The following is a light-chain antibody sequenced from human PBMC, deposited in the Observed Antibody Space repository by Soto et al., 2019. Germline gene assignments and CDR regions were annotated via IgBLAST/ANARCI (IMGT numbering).Light chain of an antibody. CDR1: QSVSSSY. J-gene: IGKJ2*01. CDR3: QQYGSSPPYT. V-gene: IGKV3-20*01. Sequence: EIVLTQSPGTLSLSPGERATLSCRASQSVSSSYLAWYQLKPGQAPRLLIYGASSRATGIPDRFSGSGSGTDFTLTISRLEPEDFAVYYCQQYGSSPPYTFGQGTKVDIK. CDR2: GAS.